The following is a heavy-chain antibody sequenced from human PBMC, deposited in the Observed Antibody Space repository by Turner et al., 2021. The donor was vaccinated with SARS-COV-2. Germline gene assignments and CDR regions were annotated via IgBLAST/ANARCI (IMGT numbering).Heavy chain of an antibody. J-gene: IGHJ4*02. CDR1: GFPFSSYS. D-gene: IGHD3-10*01. V-gene: IGHV3-21*02. CDR2: INSGSSYI. CDR3: ARGRDYYGSGTYYNYDY. Sequence: VQLVESGGGLVKPGGSLRLSCAACGFPFSSYSMNWVRQAPEKGLEWVASINSGSSYIYYADSLKGRVTISRDNTKRSLFLQMNSLRVEDTAVYYCARGRDYYGSGTYYNYDYWGQGTLVTVSS.